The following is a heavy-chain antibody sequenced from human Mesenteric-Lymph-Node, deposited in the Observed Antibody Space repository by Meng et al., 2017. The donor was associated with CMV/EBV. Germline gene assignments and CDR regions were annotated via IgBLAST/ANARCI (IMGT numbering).Heavy chain of an antibody. CDR2: IRSKANSYAT. D-gene: IGHD2-2*01. CDR1: GFTFSGSA. J-gene: IGHJ4*02. CDR3: ARRQYCTSISCTDY. Sequence: GGSLRLSCAASGFTFSGSAMHWVRQASGKGLEWVGRIRSKANSYATAYAASVKGRFTISRDNSKNTLYLQMNSLRAEDTAVYYCARRQYCTSISCTDYWGQGTLVTVSS. V-gene: IGHV3-73*01.